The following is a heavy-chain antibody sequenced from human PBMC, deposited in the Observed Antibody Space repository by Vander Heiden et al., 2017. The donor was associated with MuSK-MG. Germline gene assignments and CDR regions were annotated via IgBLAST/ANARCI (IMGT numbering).Heavy chain of an antibody. CDR3: ARGLTFSYYYMDV. D-gene: IGHD3-16*01. CDR2: INHSGST. CDR1: GGSFSGYS. Sequence: QVQLQQWGAGLLKPSETLSLTCAVYGGSFSGYSWSWIRQPPGKGLEWIGEINHSGSTNYNPSLKSRVTISVDTSKNQFSLKLSSVTAADTAVYYCARGLTFSYYYMDVWGKGTTVTVSS. V-gene: IGHV4-34*01. J-gene: IGHJ6*03.